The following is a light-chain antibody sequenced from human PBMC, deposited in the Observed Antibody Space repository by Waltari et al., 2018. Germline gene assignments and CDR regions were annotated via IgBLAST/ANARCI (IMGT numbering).Light chain of an antibody. J-gene: IGLJ1*01. CDR2: GVR. Sequence: QSALTQPASVSGSPGQSITISCTGTSSDVDNYNFVSWYQQHPGKAPKLMIYGVRKRPSGVSDRFSGPKAGNTASLTISGLQAEDEADYYCSSYTNIITYVFGTGTKVTVL. V-gene: IGLV2-14*01. CDR1: SSDVDNYNF. CDR3: SSYTNIITYV.